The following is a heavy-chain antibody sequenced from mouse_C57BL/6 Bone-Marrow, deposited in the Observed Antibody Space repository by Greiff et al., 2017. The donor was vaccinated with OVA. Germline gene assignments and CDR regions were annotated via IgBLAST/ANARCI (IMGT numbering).Heavy chain of an antibody. CDR2: IYPRSGNT. Sequence: QVQLQQSGAELARPGASVKLSCKASGYTFTSYGISWVKQRTGQGLEWIGEIYPRSGNTYYNEKFKGKATLTADKSSSTAYMELRSLTSEDSAVYFCARGGIYYYGSRGFDYWGQGTTLTVSS. V-gene: IGHV1-81*01. CDR1: GYTFTSYG. CDR3: ARGGIYYYGSRGFDY. J-gene: IGHJ2*01. D-gene: IGHD1-1*01.